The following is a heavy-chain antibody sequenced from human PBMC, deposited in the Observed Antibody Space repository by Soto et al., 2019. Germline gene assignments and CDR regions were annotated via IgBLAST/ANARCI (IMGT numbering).Heavy chain of an antibody. CDR2: TYYKSKWNN. Sequence: SHTLSLTCAISGDSVSSNSAGWNWIRQSPSRGLEWLGRTYYKSKWNNDYALSVKSRITINPDTSKNQFSLHLYSVTPEDTAVYSCKGLTLFRGMDVWGQGTPVTVSS. J-gene: IGHJ6*02. V-gene: IGHV6-1*01. CDR1: GDSVSSNSAG. CDR3: KGLTLFRGMDV. D-gene: IGHD3-10*01.